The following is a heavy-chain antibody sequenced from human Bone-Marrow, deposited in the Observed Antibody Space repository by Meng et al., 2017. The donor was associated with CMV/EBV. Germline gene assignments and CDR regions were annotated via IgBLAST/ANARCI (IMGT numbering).Heavy chain of an antibody. CDR1: GFTFSNDW. Sequence: LRLSCAASGFTFSNDWMHWVRQAPGKGLVWVSRINTDGSTTSHADSVKGRFTISRDNAQNTLYLQMNSLRAEDTAVYYCARDLLQNDYWGQGTLVTVSS. V-gene: IGHV3-74*01. CDR2: INTDGSTT. D-gene: IGHD3-22*01. CDR3: ARDLLQNDY. J-gene: IGHJ4*02.